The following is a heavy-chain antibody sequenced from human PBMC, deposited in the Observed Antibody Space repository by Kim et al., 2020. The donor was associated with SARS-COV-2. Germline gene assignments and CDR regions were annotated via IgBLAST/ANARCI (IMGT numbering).Heavy chain of an antibody. V-gene: IGHV4-34*01. J-gene: IGHJ5*02. D-gene: IGHD1-26*01. CDR3: AKARVGATFSWFDP. CDR2: INHSGST. CDR1: GGSFSGYY. Sequence: SETLSLTCAVYGGSFSGYYWSWIRQPPGKGLEWIGEINHSGSTNYNPSLKSRVTISVDTSKNQFSLKLSSVTAADTAVYYCAKARVGATFSWFDPWGQGTLVTVSS.